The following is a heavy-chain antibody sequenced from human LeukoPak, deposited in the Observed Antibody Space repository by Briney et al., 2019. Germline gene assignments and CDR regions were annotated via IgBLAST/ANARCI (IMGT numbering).Heavy chain of an antibody. V-gene: IGHV3-30*03. Sequence: GRSLILSCAASGFTFSSYGMHWVRQAPGKGLEWVAVISYDGSNKYYADSVKGRFTISRDNSKNTLYLQMNSLRAEDTAVYYCAFSRAFGVSMNYFDYWGQGTLVTVSS. J-gene: IGHJ4*02. CDR2: ISYDGSNK. CDR3: AFSRAFGVSMNYFDY. CDR1: GFTFSSYG. D-gene: IGHD3-10*01.